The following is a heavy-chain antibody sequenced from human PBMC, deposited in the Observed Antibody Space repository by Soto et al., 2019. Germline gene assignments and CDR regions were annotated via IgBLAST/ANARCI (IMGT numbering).Heavy chain of an antibody. D-gene: IGHD2-2*01. Sequence: AETLARTCAVYGGSFSCYYWRCIRQPPGKGLELIGEINHSGSTNYNPSLKILVTISVDTYKNQFSLKLSSVTAADTAVYYCAXCPMFDTWGEGTMVTVSS. CDR1: GGSFSCYY. CDR2: INHSGST. CDR3: AXCPMFDT. J-gene: IGHJ5*02. V-gene: IGHV4-34*01.